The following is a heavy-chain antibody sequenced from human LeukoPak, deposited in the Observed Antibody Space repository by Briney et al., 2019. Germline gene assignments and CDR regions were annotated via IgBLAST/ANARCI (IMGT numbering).Heavy chain of an antibody. J-gene: IGHJ3*02. CDR3: TYGLRDAFDI. V-gene: IGHV1-46*01. D-gene: IGHD4-17*01. CDR2: INPSGGST. CDR1: GYTFTSYY. Sequence: GASVKVSCKASGYTFTSYYMHWVRQAPGQGLEWMGIINPSGGSTSYAQKFQGRVTMTRDTSTSTVYMELSSLGSEDTAVYYCTYGLRDAFDIWGQGTMVTVSS.